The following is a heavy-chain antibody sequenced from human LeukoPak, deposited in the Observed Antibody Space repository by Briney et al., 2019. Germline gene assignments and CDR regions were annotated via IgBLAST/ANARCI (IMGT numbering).Heavy chain of an antibody. Sequence: SETLSLTCTVSGGSISSSSYYWGWIRQPPGKGLEWIGSIYYSGSTYYNPSLKSRVTISVDTSKNQFSLKLSSVTAADTAVYYSVYYYDSSGYAFDYWGQGTLSPSPQ. CDR3: VYYYDSSGYAFDY. CDR1: GGSISSSSYY. D-gene: IGHD3-22*01. J-gene: IGHJ4*02. CDR2: IYYSGST. V-gene: IGHV4-39*01.